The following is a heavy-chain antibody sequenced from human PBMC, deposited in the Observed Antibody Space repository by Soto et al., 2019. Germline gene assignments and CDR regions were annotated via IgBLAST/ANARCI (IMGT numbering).Heavy chain of an antibody. J-gene: IGHJ4*02. Sequence: GESLKISCKGSGYSFTSYWISWVRQMPGKGLEWMGRIGPSDSYTNYSPSFQGHVTISADKSISTAYLQWSSLKASDTALYYCARLQPAAGDNDLTFDYWGQGALVTVSS. CDR2: IGPSDSYT. CDR1: GYSFTSYW. V-gene: IGHV5-10-1*01. D-gene: IGHD6-13*01. CDR3: ARLQPAAGDNDLTFDY.